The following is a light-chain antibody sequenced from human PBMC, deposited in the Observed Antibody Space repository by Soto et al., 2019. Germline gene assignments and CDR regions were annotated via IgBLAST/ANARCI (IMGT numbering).Light chain of an antibody. CDR3: QQYNNGPPWT. J-gene: IGKJ1*01. Sequence: EIVLTQSPGTLSLSPGERATLSCRAIQSVSSSYLAWYQQKPGQAPRLLIYGVSSRATGIPDRFSGSGSGTEFTLTISSLQSEDFAVYYCQQYNNGPPWTFGQGTKVDIK. CDR1: QSVSSSY. CDR2: GVS. V-gene: IGKV3-20*01.